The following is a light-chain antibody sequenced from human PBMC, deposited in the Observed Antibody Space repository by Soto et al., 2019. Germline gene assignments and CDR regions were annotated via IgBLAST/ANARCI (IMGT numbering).Light chain of an antibody. CDR3: QQRSNRPT. V-gene: IGKV3-11*01. CDR1: QSVSTY. Sequence: EIVLTQSPVTLSLSPGERAALYCRASQSVSTYLAWYQQKPGQAPRLLIYDASNRASGIPARFSGSGSGTDFTLTISRLEPEDFAVYYCQQRSNRPTFGGGTKVEIK. CDR2: DAS. J-gene: IGKJ4*01.